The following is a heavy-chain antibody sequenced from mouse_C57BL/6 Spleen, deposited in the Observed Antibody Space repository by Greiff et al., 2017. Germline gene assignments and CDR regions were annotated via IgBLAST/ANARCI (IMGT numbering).Heavy chain of an antibody. J-gene: IGHJ3*01. D-gene: IGHD2-4*01. CDR3: ARYDYDEGFAY. CDR2: IYPSDSET. V-gene: IGHV1-61*01. Sequence: VKLQQPGAELVRPGSSVKLSCKASGYTFTSYWMDWVKQRPGQGLEWIGNIYPSDSETHYNQKFKDKATLTVDKSSSTAYMQLSSLTSEDSAVYYCARYDYDEGFAYWGQGTLVTVSA. CDR1: GYTFTSYW.